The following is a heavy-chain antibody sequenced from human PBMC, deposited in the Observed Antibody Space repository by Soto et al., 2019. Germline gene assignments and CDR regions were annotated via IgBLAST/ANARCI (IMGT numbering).Heavy chain of an antibody. CDR2: IHPADSDT. D-gene: IGHD2-2*02. CDR3: AREPYTNSLYYFDF. J-gene: IGHJ4*02. Sequence: ESLKISCQGSGYYFSNYWIGWVRQMPGKGLEWVGIIHPADSDTRYSPSFQGQVILSADKSISTAYLQWSSLKASDTAIYYCAREPYTNSLYYFDFWGQGTLVTVSS. CDR1: GYYFSNYW. V-gene: IGHV5-51*01.